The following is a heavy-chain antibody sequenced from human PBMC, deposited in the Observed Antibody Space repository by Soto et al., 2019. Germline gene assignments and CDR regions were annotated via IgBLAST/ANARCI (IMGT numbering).Heavy chain of an antibody. J-gene: IGHJ4*02. Sequence: GGSLRLSCAASGFTFSSYAMHWVRQAPGKGLEWVAVISYDGSNKYYADSVKGRFTISRDNSKNTLYLQMNSLRAEDTAVYYCASRYSGSYDYWGQGTLVTV. D-gene: IGHD1-26*01. V-gene: IGHV3-30-3*01. CDR2: ISYDGSNK. CDR1: GFTFSSYA. CDR3: ASRYSGSYDY.